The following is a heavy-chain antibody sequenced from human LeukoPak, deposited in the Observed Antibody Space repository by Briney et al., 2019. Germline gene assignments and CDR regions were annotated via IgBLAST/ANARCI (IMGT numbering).Heavy chain of an antibody. J-gene: IGHJ2*01. CDR3: ARDGPKIAAAGNRSPRRWYFDL. Sequence: GGSLRLSCAASGFTFSDYYMSWIRQAPGKGLEWVSYISSSGSTIYYADSVKGRFTISRDNAKNSLYLQMNSLRAEDTAVYYCARDGPKIAAAGNRSPRRWYFDLWGRGTLVTVSS. V-gene: IGHV3-11*01. D-gene: IGHD6-13*01. CDR1: GFTFSDYY. CDR2: ISSSGSTI.